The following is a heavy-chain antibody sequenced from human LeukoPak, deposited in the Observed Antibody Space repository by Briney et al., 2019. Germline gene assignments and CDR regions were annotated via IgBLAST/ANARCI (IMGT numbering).Heavy chain of an antibody. CDR3: ASLHYGDYEGYFDY. D-gene: IGHD4-17*01. J-gene: IGHJ4*02. Sequence: KRGESLKISCKGSGYSFTSYWIGWVRQMPGKGLDWMGIIYPGDSDPRYSPSFQGQVTISADKSIRTPYLQWSSLKASDTAMYYCASLHYGDYEGYFDYWGQGTLVTVSS. V-gene: IGHV5-51*01. CDR2: IYPGDSDP. CDR1: GYSFTSYW.